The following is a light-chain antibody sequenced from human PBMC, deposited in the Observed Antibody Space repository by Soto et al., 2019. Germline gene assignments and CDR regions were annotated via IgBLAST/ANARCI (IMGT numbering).Light chain of an antibody. V-gene: IGKV1-33*01. CDR1: QSINSL. J-gene: IGKJ5*01. Sequence: DIQMTHSPASLSASVGDRVTITCRASQSINSLLNWYQQKPGRAPKLLIYDASNLETGVPSRFSGSGSGTDFTFTISSLQPEDIATYYCQHCDSLPLTFGQGTRLEI. CDR2: DAS. CDR3: QHCDSLPLT.